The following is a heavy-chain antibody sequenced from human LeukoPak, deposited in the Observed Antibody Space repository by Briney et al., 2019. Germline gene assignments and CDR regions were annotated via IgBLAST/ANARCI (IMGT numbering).Heavy chain of an antibody. CDR2: VDYNGYT. D-gene: IGHD2-21*02. CDR3: ARLAKCDGNCYSFDF. J-gene: IGHJ4*02. CDR1: GDSVSGHP. Sequence: SETLSLTCAVSGDSVSGHPWSWIRQPPGKGLDYIGFVDYNGYTNYNPSLKSRATISMDTSKNQVSLNLNSVTPADAAVYYCARLAKCDGNCYSFDFWGQGLLVAV. V-gene: IGHV4-59*02.